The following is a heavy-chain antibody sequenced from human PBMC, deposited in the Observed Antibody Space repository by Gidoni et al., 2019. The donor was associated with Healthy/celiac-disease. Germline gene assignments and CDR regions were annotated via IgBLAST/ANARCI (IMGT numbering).Heavy chain of an antibody. CDR3: TRDRAARYYYYGMDV. J-gene: IGHJ6*02. CDR2: IRSKAYGGTT. CDR1: GFTFGDYA. V-gene: IGHV3-49*04. Sequence: EVQLVESGGGLVQPGRSLRLSCTASGFTFGDYAMSWVRQAPGKGLEWVGFIRSKAYGGTTEYAASVKGRFTISRDDSKSIAYLQMNSLKTEDTAVYYCTRDRAARYYYYGMDVWGQGTTVTVSS. D-gene: IGHD6-6*01.